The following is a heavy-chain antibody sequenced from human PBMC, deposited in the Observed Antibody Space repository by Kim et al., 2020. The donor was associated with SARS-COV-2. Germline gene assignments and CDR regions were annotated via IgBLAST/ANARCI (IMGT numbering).Heavy chain of an antibody. Sequence: GGSLRLSCAASGFTFSSYAMHWVRQAPGKGLEWVAVISYDGSNKYYADSVKGRFTISRDNSKNTLYLQMNSLRAEDTAVYYCARDRSYYYDSSGYSNDYWGQGPLVTVSS. D-gene: IGHD3-22*01. CDR1: GFTFSSYA. CDR2: ISYDGSNK. J-gene: IGHJ4*02. V-gene: IGHV3-30*04. CDR3: ARDRSYYYDSSGYSNDY.